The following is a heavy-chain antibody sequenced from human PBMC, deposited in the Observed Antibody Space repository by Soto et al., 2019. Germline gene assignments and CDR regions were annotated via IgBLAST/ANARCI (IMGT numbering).Heavy chain of an antibody. CDR1: GGSISSYY. CDR3: ARQHSF. J-gene: IGHJ4*02. CDR2: IYYSGST. V-gene: IGHV4-59*08. D-gene: IGHD2-21*01. Sequence: SETLSLTCTVSGGSISSYYWSWIRQPPGKGLEWIGYIYYSGSTNYNPSLKSRVTISVDTSNNQFSLKLSSVTAADTAVYYRARQHSFWGQGSLVTVSS.